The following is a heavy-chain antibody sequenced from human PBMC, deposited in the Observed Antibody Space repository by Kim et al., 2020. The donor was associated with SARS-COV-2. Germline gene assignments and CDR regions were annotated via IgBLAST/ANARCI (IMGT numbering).Heavy chain of an antibody. CDR3: ATLAVAGPSVPTAPDY. V-gene: IGHV4-34*01. CDR2: INHSGST. J-gene: IGHJ4*02. Sequence: SETLSLTCAVYGGSFSGYYWSWIRQPPGKGLEWIGEINHSGSTNYNPSLKSRVTISVDTSKNQFSLKLSSVTAADTAVYYCATLAVAGPSVPTAPDYWGQGTLVTVSS. D-gene: IGHD6-19*01. CDR1: GGSFSGYY.